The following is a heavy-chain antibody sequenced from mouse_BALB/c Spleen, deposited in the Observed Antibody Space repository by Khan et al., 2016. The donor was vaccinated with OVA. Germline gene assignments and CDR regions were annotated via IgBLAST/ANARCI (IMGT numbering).Heavy chain of an antibody. CDR3: ARNYDYDEGLAY. Sequence: QVQLKQSGPGLVQPSQSLSITCTVSGFSLTTYGVHWVRQSPGKGLAWLGVIWSGGSTDYNAAFISRLSISKDNSKSQVFFKMNSLQANDTAIYYCARNYDYDEGLAYWGQGTLVTVSA. CDR1: GFSLTTYG. J-gene: IGHJ3*01. D-gene: IGHD2-4*01. V-gene: IGHV2-2*02. CDR2: IWSGGST.